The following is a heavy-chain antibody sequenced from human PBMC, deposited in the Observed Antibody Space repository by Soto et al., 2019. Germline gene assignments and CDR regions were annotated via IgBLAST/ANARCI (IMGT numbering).Heavy chain of an antibody. Sequence: GGSLPLSFGASVVTFSSYAMSWVRQAPGKGLEWVSTISGSDGRTYSTDSVKGRFTISRDNSRNTAYLQMNSLRVEDTAVYYCAKGVSQYTPLALFDYWGRGTLVTVSS. J-gene: IGHJ4*02. CDR3: AKGVSQYTPLALFDY. CDR1: VVTFSSYA. D-gene: IGHD5-18*01. V-gene: IGHV3-23*01. CDR2: ISGSDGRT.